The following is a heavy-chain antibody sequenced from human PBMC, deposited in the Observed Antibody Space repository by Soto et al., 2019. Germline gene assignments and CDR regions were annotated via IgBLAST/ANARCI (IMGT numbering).Heavy chain of an antibody. CDR2: IIPILDTP. CDR3: ARVGAEIGIPDDS. V-gene: IGHV1-69*11. Sequence: QVQLVQSGAEVKKPGSSVKVSCKASGGTFSKYAINWVRQAPGQGLEWMGGIIPILDTPSHAQKFQGRGTITAAESTSPASMEVSSLRSEDTTMYYCARVGAEIGIPDDSWGQGTLVTVSS. J-gene: IGHJ5*01. CDR1: GGTFSKYA. D-gene: IGHD2-21*01.